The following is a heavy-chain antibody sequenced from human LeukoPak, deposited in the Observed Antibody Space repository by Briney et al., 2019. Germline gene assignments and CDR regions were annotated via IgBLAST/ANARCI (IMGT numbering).Heavy chain of an antibody. CDR3: ARGDCSSTSCQDYYYGMAV. D-gene: IGHD2-2*01. Sequence: GGSLRLSCAASGFTFSSYEMNWVRQAPGKGLEWVSYISSSGRTIYYADSVKGRFAISRDNAKNSLYLQMNSLRAEDTAVYYCARGDCSSTSCQDYYYGMAVWGKGTTVTVSS. V-gene: IGHV3-48*03. J-gene: IGHJ6*04. CDR1: GFTFSSYE. CDR2: ISSSGRTI.